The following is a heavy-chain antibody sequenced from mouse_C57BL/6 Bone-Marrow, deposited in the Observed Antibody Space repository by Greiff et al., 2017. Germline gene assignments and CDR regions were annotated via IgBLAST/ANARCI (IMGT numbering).Heavy chain of an antibody. D-gene: IGHD1-1*01. V-gene: IGHV1-66*01. J-gene: IGHJ2*01. Sequence: QVQLQQSGPELVKPGASVKISCKASGYSFKSYYIHWVKQRPGQGLEWIGWIYPGSGNTKYNEKFKGKATLTADTSSSTAYMQLSSLTSEDSAVYYCARCYYGSSPDYWGQGTTLTVSA. CDR2: IYPGSGNT. CDR1: GYSFKSYY. CDR3: ARCYYGSSPDY.